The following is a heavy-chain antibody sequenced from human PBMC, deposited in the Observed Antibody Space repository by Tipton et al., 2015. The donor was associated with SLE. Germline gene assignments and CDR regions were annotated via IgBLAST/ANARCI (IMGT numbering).Heavy chain of an antibody. CDR1: GFTFSSYA. D-gene: IGHD1-1*01. CDR2: ISGSGHST. J-gene: IGHJ4*02. CDR3: ARDPSGSGPDFDY. V-gene: IGHV3-23*01. Sequence: GSLRLSCAASGFTFSSYAMNWVRQAPGKGLDWVSSISGSGHSTCYANSVKGRFTIFRDNSKGTLYLQMISLRAEDTAVYYCARDPSGSGPDFDYWGQGTLVTASS.